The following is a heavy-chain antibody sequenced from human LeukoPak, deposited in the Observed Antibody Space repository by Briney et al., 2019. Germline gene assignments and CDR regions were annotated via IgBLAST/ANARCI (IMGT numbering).Heavy chain of an antibody. CDR1: GGSISSYY. Sequence: SETLSLTCTVSGGSISSYYWSWIRQPPGKGLEWIGYISYGGNTNYNPSLKSRVTISVDTSRNQFSLKLSSVTAADTAIYHCARHRTRWLEDDAFDIWGQGTKATVSS. CDR2: ISYGGNT. D-gene: IGHD5-24*01. V-gene: IGHV4-59*08. J-gene: IGHJ3*02. CDR3: ARHRTRWLEDDAFDI.